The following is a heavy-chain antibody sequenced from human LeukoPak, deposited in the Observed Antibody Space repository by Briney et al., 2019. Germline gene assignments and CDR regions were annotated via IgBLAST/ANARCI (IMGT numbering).Heavy chain of an antibody. CDR3: ARVGGGPYDFWSGYYPRSEYYYYMDV. CDR1: GGTFSSYA. D-gene: IGHD3-3*01. V-gene: IGHV1-69*05. CDR2: IIPIFGTA. Sequence: ASVKVSCKASGGTFSSYAISWVRQAPGQGLEWMGGIIPIFGTANYAQKFQGRVTITTDESTRTAYMELSSLRSEDTAVYYCARVGGGPYDFWSGYYPRSEYYYYMDVWGKGTTVTVSS. J-gene: IGHJ6*03.